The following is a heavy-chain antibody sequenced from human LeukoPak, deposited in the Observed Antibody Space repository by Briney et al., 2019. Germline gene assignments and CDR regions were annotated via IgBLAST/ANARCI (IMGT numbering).Heavy chain of an antibody. D-gene: IGHD2-2*01. J-gene: IGHJ6*02. Sequence: GGSLRLSCAASGFTFSSYAMSWVRQAPGKGLEWVSGFSGSGGTTYYADSVKGRFTISRDNSKNTLYLQMNSLRAEDTAVYYCAGGIGSTSCQHYYYCYGMDVWGQGTTVTVSS. CDR3: AGGIGSTSCQHYYYCYGMDV. V-gene: IGHV3-23*01. CDR2: FSGSGGTT. CDR1: GFTFSSYA.